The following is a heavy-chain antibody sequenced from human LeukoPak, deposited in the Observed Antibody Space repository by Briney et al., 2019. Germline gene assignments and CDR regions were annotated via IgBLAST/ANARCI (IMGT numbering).Heavy chain of an antibody. J-gene: IGHJ4*02. CDR1: EFTFSSYE. CDR2: ISSSGSTI. Sequence: GGSLRLSCAASEFTFSSYEMNWVRQAPGKGLEWVSYISSSGSTIYYADSVKGRFTISRDNAKNSLYLQMNSLRAEDTAVYYCARSDQSAAIDYWGQGTLVTVSS. D-gene: IGHD6-13*01. CDR3: ARSDQSAAIDY. V-gene: IGHV3-48*03.